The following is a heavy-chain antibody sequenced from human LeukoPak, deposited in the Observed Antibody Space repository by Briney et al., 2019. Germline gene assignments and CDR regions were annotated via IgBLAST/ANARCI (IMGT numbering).Heavy chain of an antibody. CDR2: IYYSGST. CDR3: ARLNYYYYYGMDV. V-gene: IGHV4-59*08. CDR1: GGSISSYY. J-gene: IGHJ6*02. Sequence: PSETLSLTCTVSGGSISSYYWSWIRQPPGKGLEWIGYIYYSGSTNYNPSLKSRVTISVDTSKNQFSLKLSSVTAADTAVCYCARLNYYYYYGMDVWGQGTTVTVSS.